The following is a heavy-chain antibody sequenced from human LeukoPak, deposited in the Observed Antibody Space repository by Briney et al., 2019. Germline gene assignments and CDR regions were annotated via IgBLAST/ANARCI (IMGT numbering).Heavy chain of an antibody. D-gene: IGHD3-3*01. Sequence: ASVKVSCKASGGTFSSYAISWVRQAPGQGLEWMGGIIPIFGTANYAQKFQGRVTITADESTSTAYMELSSLRSEDTAVYYCARSRNTIFGVVSGYMDVWGKGTTVTVSS. V-gene: IGHV1-69*01. CDR1: GGTFSSYA. J-gene: IGHJ6*03. CDR2: IIPIFGTA. CDR3: ARSRNTIFGVVSGYMDV.